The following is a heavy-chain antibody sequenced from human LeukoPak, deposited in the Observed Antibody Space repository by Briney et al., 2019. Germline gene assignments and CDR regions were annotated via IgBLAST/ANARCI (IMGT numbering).Heavy chain of an antibody. CDR1: GYSFTAYY. CDR2: INPNTGGT. D-gene: IGHD1-26*01. V-gene: IGHV1-2*02. Sequence: GASVKVSCKASGYSFTAYYMHWVRQATGQGLEWMGWINPNTGGTNYAQEFQDRVTMTRDRSISTAYMELSRLRSDDTAVYYCARDPVVGATSYYYYMDVWGKGTTVTVSS. CDR3: ARDPVVGATSYYYYMDV. J-gene: IGHJ6*03.